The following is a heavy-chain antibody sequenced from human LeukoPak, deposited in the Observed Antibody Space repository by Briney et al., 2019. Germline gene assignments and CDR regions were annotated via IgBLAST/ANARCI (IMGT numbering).Heavy chain of an antibody. D-gene: IGHD3-22*01. V-gene: IGHV4-39*07. Sequence: SETLSLTCTVSGVSISSSSYYWGWLRQPPGKGLEWIGSIYYSGSTYYNPSLKSRVTISVDTSKNQFSLKLSSVTAADTAVYYCARASAYYYDSSDHDAFDIWGQGTMVTVSS. CDR3: ARASAYYYDSSDHDAFDI. CDR1: GVSISSSSYY. CDR2: IYYSGST. J-gene: IGHJ3*02.